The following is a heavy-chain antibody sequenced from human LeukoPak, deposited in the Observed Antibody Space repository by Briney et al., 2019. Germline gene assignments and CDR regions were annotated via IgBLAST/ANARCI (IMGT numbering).Heavy chain of an antibody. CDR3: ARDGWSSEGIPAY. CDR1: GGSISSGGYY. J-gene: IGHJ4*02. Sequence: SETLSLTCTVSGGSISSGGYYWSWIRQPPGKGLEWIGYIYHSGSTYYNPSLKSRVTISVDTSKNQFSLKLSSVTAADTAVYYCARDGWSSEGIPAYWGQGTLVTVSS. CDR2: IYHSGST. D-gene: IGHD2-15*01. V-gene: IGHV4-30-2*01.